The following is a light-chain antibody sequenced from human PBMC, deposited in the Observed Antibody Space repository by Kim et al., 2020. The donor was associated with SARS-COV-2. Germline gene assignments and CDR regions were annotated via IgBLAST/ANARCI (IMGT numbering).Light chain of an antibody. CDR3: NSRDSSGNIGV. CDR2: GKN. V-gene: IGLV3-19*01. J-gene: IGLJ1*01. Sequence: LGQTVRIKCQGDSLRSYYASWYQQKPGQAPVLVIYGKNNRPSGIPDRFSGSSSGNTASLTITGAQAEDKADYYCNSRDSSGNIGVFGTGTKFTVL. CDR1: SLRSYY.